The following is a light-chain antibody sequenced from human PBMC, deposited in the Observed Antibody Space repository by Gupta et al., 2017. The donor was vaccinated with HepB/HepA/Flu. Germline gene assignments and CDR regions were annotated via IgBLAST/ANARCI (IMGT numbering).Light chain of an antibody. CDR2: AAS. V-gene: IGKV1-8*01. CDR1: QGISSY. Sequence: AIRMTQSPSSFSASTGDRVTITCRASQGISSYLAWYQQKPGKAPTLLIYAASTLQSGVPSRFSGSGSGTDFTLTISCLQSEDFATYYCQQDDSYPPAFGQGTKVEIK. CDR3: QQDDSYPPA. J-gene: IGKJ1*01.